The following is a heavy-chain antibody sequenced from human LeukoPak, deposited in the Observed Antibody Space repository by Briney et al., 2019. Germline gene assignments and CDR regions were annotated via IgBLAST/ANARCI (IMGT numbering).Heavy chain of an antibody. V-gene: IGHV1-18*01. Sequence: ASVKVSCKASGYTFTSYGISWVRQAPGQGLEWMGWISAYNGNTNYAQKLQGRVTMTTDTSTSTAYMELRSLRSDDTAVYYYARVGSSLIKQNWFDPWGQGTLVTVSS. J-gene: IGHJ5*02. CDR1: GYTFTSYG. CDR3: ARVGSSLIKQNWFDP. D-gene: IGHD6-13*01. CDR2: ISAYNGNT.